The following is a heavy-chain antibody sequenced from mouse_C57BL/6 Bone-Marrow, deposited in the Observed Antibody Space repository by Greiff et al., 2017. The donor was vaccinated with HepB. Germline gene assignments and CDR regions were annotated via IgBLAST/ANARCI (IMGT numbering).Heavy chain of an antibody. CDR1: GFTFSDYG. CDR2: ISNLAYSI. D-gene: IGHD1-1*01. CDR3: ARQDYGSFYYAMDY. J-gene: IGHJ4*01. Sequence: DVHLVESGGGLVQPGGSLKLSCAASGFTFSDYGMAWVRQAPRKGPEWVAFISNLAYSIYYADTVTGRFTISRENAKNTLYLEMSSLRSEDTAMYYCARQDYGSFYYAMDYWGQGTSVTVSS. V-gene: IGHV5-15*01.